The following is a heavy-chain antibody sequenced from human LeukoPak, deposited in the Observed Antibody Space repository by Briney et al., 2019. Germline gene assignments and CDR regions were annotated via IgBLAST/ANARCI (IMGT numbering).Heavy chain of an antibody. CDR2: IYSGGST. V-gene: IGHV3-53*01. D-gene: IGHD6-13*01. CDR3: ARDHGSS. Sequence: GKGLEWVSVIYSGGSTYYADSVKGRFTISRDNSKNTLYLQMNSLRAEDTAVYYCARDHGSSWGQGTLVTVSS. J-gene: IGHJ4*02.